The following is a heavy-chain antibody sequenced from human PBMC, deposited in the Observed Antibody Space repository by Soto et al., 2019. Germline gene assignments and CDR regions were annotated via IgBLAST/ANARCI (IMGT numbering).Heavy chain of an antibody. J-gene: IGHJ4*02. V-gene: IGHV3-48*02. CDR3: AREGEYDSSGYYQGLFAY. D-gene: IGHD3-22*01. CDR2: ISSSSSTI. Sequence: GGSLRLSCAASGFTFSSYSMNWVRQAPGKGLEWVSYISSSSSTIYYADSVKGRFTISRDNAKNSLYLQMNSLRDEDTAVYYCAREGEYDSSGYYQGLFAYWGQGTLVTVSS. CDR1: GFTFSSYS.